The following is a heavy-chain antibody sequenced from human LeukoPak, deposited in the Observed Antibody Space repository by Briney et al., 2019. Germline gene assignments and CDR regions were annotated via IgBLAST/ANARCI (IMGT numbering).Heavy chain of an antibody. CDR3: ARRPYYYDSSGYYDAFDI. Sequence: PSQTLSLTCTVSGGSISSYYWSWIRQPPGKGLEWIGYIYYSGSTNYNPSLKSRATISVDTSKNQFSLKLSSVTAADTAVYYCARRPYYYDSSGYYDAFDIWGQGTMVTVSS. CDR1: GGSISSYY. V-gene: IGHV4-59*08. CDR2: IYYSGST. D-gene: IGHD3-22*01. J-gene: IGHJ3*02.